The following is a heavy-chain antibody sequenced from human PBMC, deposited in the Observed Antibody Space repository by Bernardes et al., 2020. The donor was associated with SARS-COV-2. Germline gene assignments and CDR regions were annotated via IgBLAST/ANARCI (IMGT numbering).Heavy chain of an antibody. CDR2: FDPEDGET. Sequence: ASVKVSCKVSGYTLPELSMHWVRQAPGKGLEWMGGFDPEDGETIYAQKFQGRVTMTEDTSTDTAYMELSSLRSEDTAVYYCATGASLVRTNWFDPWGQGTLVTVSS. V-gene: IGHV1-24*01. CDR3: ATGASLVRTNWFDP. CDR1: GYTLPELS. J-gene: IGHJ5*02. D-gene: IGHD3-10*01.